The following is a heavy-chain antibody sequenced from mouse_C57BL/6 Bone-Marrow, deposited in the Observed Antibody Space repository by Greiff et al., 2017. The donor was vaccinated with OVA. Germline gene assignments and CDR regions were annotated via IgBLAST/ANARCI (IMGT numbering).Heavy chain of an antibody. CDR2: IHPSDSDT. CDR1: GYTFTSYW. Sequence: QVQLQQPGAELVKPGASVKVSCKASGYTFTSYWMHWVKQRPGQGLEWIGRIHPSDSDTNYNQKFKGKATLTVDKSSSTAYMQLSSVTSEDSAVYYCAILGYYDYDGFAYWGQGTLVTVSA. D-gene: IGHD2-4*01. CDR3: AILGYYDYDGFAY. J-gene: IGHJ3*01. V-gene: IGHV1-74*01.